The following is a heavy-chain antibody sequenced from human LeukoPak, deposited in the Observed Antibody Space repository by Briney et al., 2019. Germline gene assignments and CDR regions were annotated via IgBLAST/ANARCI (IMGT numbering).Heavy chain of an antibody. Sequence: ASVKVSCKASGYIFTNFYLHWMRQASGHGLEWIGWINPDNGGTNSAQKFQGRVTMTRDTSINTVYMELSNLRSDDTAVYYCAGLITQWLAYFDYWGQGTLVTVSS. D-gene: IGHD6-19*01. CDR3: AGLITQWLAYFDY. CDR1: GYIFTNFY. CDR2: INPDNGGT. J-gene: IGHJ4*02. V-gene: IGHV1-2*02.